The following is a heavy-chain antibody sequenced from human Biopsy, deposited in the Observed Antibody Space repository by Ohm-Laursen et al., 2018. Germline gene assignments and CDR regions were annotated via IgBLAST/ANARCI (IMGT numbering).Heavy chain of an antibody. Sequence: RSLRLSCAASGFTFTSYAMHGVRQAPGKGLEWVAVISYDGSGEYYADSLQGRFIISRDNPKNTVDLQMNSLRAEDTAVYFCARDGKRWDYSTYFSWHFDLWGRGTLVTVSS. CDR2: ISYDGSGE. J-gene: IGHJ2*01. CDR3: ARDGKRWDYSTYFSWHFDL. D-gene: IGHD4-11*01. CDR1: GFTFTSYA. V-gene: IGHV3-30*03.